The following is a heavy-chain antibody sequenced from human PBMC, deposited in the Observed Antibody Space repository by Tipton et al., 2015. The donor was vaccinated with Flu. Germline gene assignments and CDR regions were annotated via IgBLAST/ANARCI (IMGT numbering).Heavy chain of an antibody. CDR3: AREALSSSWYPYFDS. Sequence: SLRLSCEASGITFSSYWMNWVRQAPGKGLVWVSRINTDGISTNYADSVQGRFSISRDNAKNTLYLQKNNQRVEDTAVYFCAREALSSSWYPYFDSWGQGTRVTVSS. V-gene: IGHV3-74*01. J-gene: IGHJ4*02. CDR1: GITFSSYW. D-gene: IGHD6-13*01. CDR2: INTDGIST.